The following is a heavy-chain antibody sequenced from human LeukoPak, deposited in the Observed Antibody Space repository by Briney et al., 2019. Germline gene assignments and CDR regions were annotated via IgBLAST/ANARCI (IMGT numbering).Heavy chain of an antibody. CDR1: GYTFTGYY. V-gene: IGHV1-2*02. J-gene: IGHJ4*02. CDR2: INPNSGGT. D-gene: IGHD1-26*01. CDR3: ARARIVGASFDY. Sequence: ASVKVSCKASGYTFTGYYKHWVRQAPGQGLEWMGWINPNSGGTNYAQKFQGRVTMTRDTSISTAYMELSRLRSDDTAVYYCARARIVGASFDYWGQGTLVTVSS.